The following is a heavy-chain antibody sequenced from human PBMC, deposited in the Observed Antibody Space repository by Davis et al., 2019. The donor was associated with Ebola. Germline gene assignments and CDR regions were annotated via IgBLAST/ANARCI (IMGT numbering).Heavy chain of an antibody. V-gene: IGHV4-4*02. J-gene: IGHJ3*02. CDR3: ARDLQWLVEGAFDI. Sequence: MPSETLSLTCAVSGGSISSSNWWRWVRQPPGKGLEWIGEIYHSGSTNYNPSLKSRVTISVDKSKNQFSLKLSSVTAADTAVYYCARDLQWLVEGAFDIWGQGTMVTVSS. CDR2: IYHSGST. D-gene: IGHD6-19*01. CDR1: GGSISSSNW.